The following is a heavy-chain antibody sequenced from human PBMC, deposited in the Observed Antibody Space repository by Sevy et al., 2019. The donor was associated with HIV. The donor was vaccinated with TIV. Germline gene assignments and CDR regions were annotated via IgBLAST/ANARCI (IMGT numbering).Heavy chain of an antibody. V-gene: IGHV3-7*03. CDR2: IKRDGSEK. CDR3: ARDCSSTKCLWGLDV. Sequence: GGSLRLSCAASGFTFSNYWMSWVRQAPGKGLEWVANIKRDGSEKYYVASVKGRFTISRDNAKNSLHLQMNSLRAKDTAVYYCARDCSSTKCLWGLDVWGQGTTVTVSS. J-gene: IGHJ6*02. CDR1: GFTFSNYW. D-gene: IGHD2-2*01.